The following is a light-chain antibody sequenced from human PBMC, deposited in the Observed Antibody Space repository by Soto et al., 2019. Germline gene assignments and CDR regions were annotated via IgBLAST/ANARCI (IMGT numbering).Light chain of an antibody. CDR2: EVT. V-gene: IGLV2-8*01. J-gene: IGLJ3*02. CDR3: SSYAGSSSWV. CDR1: SSDVGGYNY. Sequence: QSALTQPPSASGSPGQSVTISCTGTSSDVGGYNYVSWYQHHPGKAPKLMIYEVTKRPSGVPDRFSGSRSGNTASLTVSGLHADDEAHYYCSSYAGSSSWVFGRGTKLTVL.